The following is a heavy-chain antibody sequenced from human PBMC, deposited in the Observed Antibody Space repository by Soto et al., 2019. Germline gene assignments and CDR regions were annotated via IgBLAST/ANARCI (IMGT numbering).Heavy chain of an antibody. J-gene: IGHJ4*02. CDR3: ARLPGYSAGWTLFAF. Sequence: GGSLRLPCAASGFTFSNYWMHWVRQAPGKGLVWVSRINSDGSTTSHADSVKGRFTISRDNAKNTLYLQMNSLRAEDTAVYYCARLPGYSAGWTLFAFWGQGTHVTGSS. CDR2: INSDGSTT. D-gene: IGHD6-13*01. CDR1: GFTFSNYW. V-gene: IGHV3-74*01.